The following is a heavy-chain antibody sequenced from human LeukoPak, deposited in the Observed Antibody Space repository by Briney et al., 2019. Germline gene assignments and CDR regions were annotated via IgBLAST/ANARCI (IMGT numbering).Heavy chain of an antibody. CDR1: GVTFSSYA. D-gene: IGHD3-9*01. CDR3: ARAYYDILTGFDY. CDR2: IIPIFGTA. V-gene: IGHV1-69*05. Sequence: SSVKVSCKASGVTFSSYAISWVRQAPGQGLEWMGGIIPIFGTANYAQKFQGRVTITTDESTSTAYMELSSLRSEDTAVYYCARAYYDILTGFDYWGQGTLVTVSS. J-gene: IGHJ4*02.